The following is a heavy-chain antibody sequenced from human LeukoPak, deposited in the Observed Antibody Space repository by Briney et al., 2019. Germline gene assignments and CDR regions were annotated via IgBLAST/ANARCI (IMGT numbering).Heavy chain of an antibody. J-gene: IGHJ4*02. CDR3: ARALYHTFDY. CDR2: ISVYNGNT. D-gene: IGHD2-2*01. Sequence: ASVKVSCKASNYTFNSYGISWVRQAPGQGLEWMGWISVYNGNTNYAQKLQGRVTMTTDASTNTAYMELRSLRSDDTAVYYCARALYHTFDYWGQGTLVTVSS. CDR1: NYTFNSYG. V-gene: IGHV1-18*01.